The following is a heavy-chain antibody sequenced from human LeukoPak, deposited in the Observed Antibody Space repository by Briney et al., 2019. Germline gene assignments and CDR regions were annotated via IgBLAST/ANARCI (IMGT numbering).Heavy chain of an antibody. D-gene: IGHD1-26*01. CDR3: ARSAKLRVYYYYMDV. J-gene: IGHJ6*03. V-gene: IGHV4-4*07. Sequence: PSETLSLTCTVSGGSISSYYCSWIRQPAGKGLEWIGHIYTTGSTNYNPSLKSRVTMSVDTSKNQFSLRLSSVTAADTAVYYCARSAKLRVYYYYMDVWGKGTTVTVSS. CDR2: IYTTGST. CDR1: GGSISSYY.